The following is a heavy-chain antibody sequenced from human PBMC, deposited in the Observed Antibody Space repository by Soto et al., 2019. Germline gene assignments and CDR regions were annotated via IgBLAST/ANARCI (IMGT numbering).Heavy chain of an antibody. J-gene: IGHJ6*02. CDR2: IIHLFGTA. Sequence: VQLVQSGAEVKKPGSSVKLSCKASGGTFNRYTISWVRQAPGQGLEWMGGIIHLFGTANYAQKFQGRVAIIADESTSAAYMELRSLRSEDTAVYYCALWGFRDGNNSKYNYSGMDVWGQGTTVTVSS. CDR1: GGTFNRYT. V-gene: IGHV1-69*01. CDR3: ALWGFRDGNNSKYNYSGMDV. D-gene: IGHD1-1*01.